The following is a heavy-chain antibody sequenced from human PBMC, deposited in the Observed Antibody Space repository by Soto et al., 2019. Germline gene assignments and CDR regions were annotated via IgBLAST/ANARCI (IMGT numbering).Heavy chain of an antibody. CDR1: GFTVSSYA. V-gene: IGHV3-23*01. Sequence: EVQLLESGGGLVQPGGSLRLSCAASGFTVSSYAMSWVRQAPGKGLEWVSAISGSGGSTYYADSVKGRFTISKDNSKNTLYLQMNSLRSEDTAVYYCAKVSGETYYYYYYGMDVWGQGTTVTVSS. J-gene: IGHJ6*02. CDR2: ISGSGGST. CDR3: AKVSGETYYYYYYGMDV. D-gene: IGHD3-3*01.